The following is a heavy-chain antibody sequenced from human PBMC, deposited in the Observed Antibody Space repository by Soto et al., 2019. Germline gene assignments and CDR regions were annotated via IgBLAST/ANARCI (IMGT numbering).Heavy chain of an antibody. Sequence: QVQLQESGPGLVKPSGTLSLTCAVSGGSISSSNWWSWVRQPPGKGLGWIGEIYHSGSTNYNPSLKSRVTISVDKSKNQFSLKLSSVTAADTAVYYCARRGEDGSSSFHFDYWGQGTLVTVSS. CDR3: ARRGEDGSSSFHFDY. J-gene: IGHJ4*02. D-gene: IGHD6-6*01. V-gene: IGHV4-4*02. CDR1: GGSISSSNW. CDR2: IYHSGST.